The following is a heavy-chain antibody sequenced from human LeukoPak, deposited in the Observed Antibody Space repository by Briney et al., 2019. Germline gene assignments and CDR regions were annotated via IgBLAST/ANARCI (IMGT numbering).Heavy chain of an antibody. CDR3: AKEIVPPSGYYFDY. D-gene: IGHD6-6*01. Sequence: GGSLRLSCAASGFTFSNSAMSWVRQAPGKRLEWVSSISGSGVNTYYADSVKGRFTIFRDNSKNTLYLQMNSLRVEDTAVYYCAKEIVPPSGYYFDYWGQGTLVTVSS. CDR2: ISGSGVNT. V-gene: IGHV3-23*01. J-gene: IGHJ4*02. CDR1: GFTFSNSA.